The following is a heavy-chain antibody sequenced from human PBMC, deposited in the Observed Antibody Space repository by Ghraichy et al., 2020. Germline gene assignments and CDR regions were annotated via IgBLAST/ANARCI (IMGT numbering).Heavy chain of an antibody. CDR3: ARRPYGSGYAFDI. CDR2: IYYSGST. CDR1: GGSISSSSYY. Sequence: SETLSLTCTVSGGSISSSSYYWGWIRQPPGKGLEWIGSIYYSGSTYYNPSLKSRVTISVDTSKNQFSLKLSSVTAADTAVYYCARRPYGSGYAFDIWGQGTMVTVSS. D-gene: IGHD3-10*01. J-gene: IGHJ3*02. V-gene: IGHV4-39*01.